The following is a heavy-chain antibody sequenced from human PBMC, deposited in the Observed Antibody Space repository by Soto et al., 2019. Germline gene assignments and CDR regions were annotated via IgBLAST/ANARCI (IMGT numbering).Heavy chain of an antibody. CDR3: ARHGGAPNYYGSRNYYKYYYYYMDV. V-gene: IGHV4-59*08. Sequence: SETLSLTCTVSGGSINSYYLSLILQPPGKELEWIGYIYYSGSTNYNPSLKSRVTISVDTSKNQFSLKLSSVTAADTAVYYCARHGGAPNYYGSRNYYKYYYYYMDVWGKGTTVTVSS. CDR1: GGSINSYY. D-gene: IGHD3-10*01. J-gene: IGHJ6*03. CDR2: IYYSGST.